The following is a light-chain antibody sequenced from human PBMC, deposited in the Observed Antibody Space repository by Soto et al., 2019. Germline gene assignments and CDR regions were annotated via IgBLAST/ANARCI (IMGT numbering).Light chain of an antibody. J-gene: IGKJ2*01. V-gene: IGKV3-15*01. CDR3: QHQGT. Sequence: EIVMTQSPATLSVSPGERATLSCRASKSVSSNLAWYKQKPGQAPRLLIYGAYTRATGIPARFSGSGSGTEFTLTISSLQSEDFAVYYCQHQGTFGQGTKLEIK. CDR2: GAY. CDR1: KSVSSN.